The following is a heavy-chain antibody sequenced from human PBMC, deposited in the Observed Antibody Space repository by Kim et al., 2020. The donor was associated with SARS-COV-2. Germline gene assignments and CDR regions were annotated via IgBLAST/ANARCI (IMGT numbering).Heavy chain of an antibody. J-gene: IGHJ4*02. Sequence: YSPSFQGHVTISADKSISTAYLQWSSLKASDTAMYYCARLVVVTATLDYWGQGTLVTVSS. D-gene: IGHD2-21*02. V-gene: IGHV5-10-1*01. CDR3: ARLVVVTATLDY.